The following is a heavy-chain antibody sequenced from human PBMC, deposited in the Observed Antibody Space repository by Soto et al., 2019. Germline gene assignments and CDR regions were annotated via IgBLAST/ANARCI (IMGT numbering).Heavy chain of an antibody. CDR3: AKNGQPPYYYYGLDV. D-gene: IGHD2-8*01. CDR1: GYTFTRYG. V-gene: IGHV1-18*01. Sequence: QGHLVQSGAEVKKPGTSVKVSCKASGYTFTRYGISWVRQAPGQGLEWMGWISGYHGDTNYAQNLQGRVTMTIDTSTSTAYMELRSLTSDDTAVYYCAKNGQPPYYYYGLDVWAQGTTVTVSS. J-gene: IGHJ6*02. CDR2: ISGYHGDT.